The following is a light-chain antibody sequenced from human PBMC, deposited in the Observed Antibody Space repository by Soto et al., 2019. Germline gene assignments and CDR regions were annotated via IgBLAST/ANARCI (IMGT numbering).Light chain of an antibody. Sequence: QAVVTQSPAASASLGASVKLTCTLSSGHSNYAIAWHQQQPEKGPRYLMKVNSDGSHTKGDVIPDRFSGSSSGAERYLTISSLQSEEESDYYCQTWGTGIQVFGGGTKVTVL. CDR1: SGHSNYA. V-gene: IGLV4-69*01. CDR3: QTWGTGIQV. J-gene: IGLJ2*01. CDR2: VNSDGSH.